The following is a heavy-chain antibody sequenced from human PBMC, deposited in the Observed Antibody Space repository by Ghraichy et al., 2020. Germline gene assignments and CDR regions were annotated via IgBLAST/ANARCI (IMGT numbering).Heavy chain of an antibody. Sequence: GGSLRLSCAASGFTVSSNYMSWVRQAPGKGLEWVSVIYRGISTYYADSVKGRFTISRDNSKNTLYLQMNSLRAEDTAVYYCARVTGAYYFDYWGQGTLVTVSS. CDR2: IYRGIST. V-gene: IGHV3-66*01. CDR1: GFTVSSNY. J-gene: IGHJ4*02. CDR3: ARVTGAYYFDY. D-gene: IGHD3-16*01.